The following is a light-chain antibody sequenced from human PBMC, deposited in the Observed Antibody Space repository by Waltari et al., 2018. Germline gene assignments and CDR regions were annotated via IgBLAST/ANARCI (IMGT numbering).Light chain of an antibody. CDR3: SSYTSSTTWL. Sequence: QSALTQPAFVSGSPGQSITISCIGTSSDIGGYNYVSWYQQSPGKAPKLLIFEVSNRPSGVSHRFSGSKSGNTASLTISGLQAEDEADYYCSSYTSSTTWLFGGGTKLTVL. V-gene: IGLV2-14*01. CDR1: SSDIGGYNY. CDR2: EVS. J-gene: IGLJ3*02.